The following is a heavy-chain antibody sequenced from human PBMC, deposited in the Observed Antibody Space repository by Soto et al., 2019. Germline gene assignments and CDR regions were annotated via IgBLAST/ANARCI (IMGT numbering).Heavy chain of an antibody. D-gene: IGHD3-22*01. V-gene: IGHV3-64*01. CDR1: GFTFSSYA. CDR2: ISSNGGST. Sequence: GGSLRLSCAASGFTFSSYAMHWVRQAPGKGLEYVSAISSNGGSTYYANSVKGRFTISRDNSKNTLYLQMGSLRAEDMAVYYCARGRSGYPIYYFDYWGQGTLVTVSS. CDR3: ARGRSGYPIYYFDY. J-gene: IGHJ4*02.